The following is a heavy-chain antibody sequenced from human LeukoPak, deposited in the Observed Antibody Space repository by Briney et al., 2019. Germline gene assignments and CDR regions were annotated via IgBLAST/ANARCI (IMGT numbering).Heavy chain of an antibody. CDR3: ARARTAVVTD. Sequence: GGPLRLSCAASGFTFSSYSMNWVRQAPGKGLEWVSSISSSSSYIYYADSVKGRFTISRDNAKNSLYLQMNSLRAEDTAVYYCARARTAVVTDWGQGTLVTVSS. D-gene: IGHD4-23*01. V-gene: IGHV3-21*01. CDR2: ISSSSSYI. CDR1: GFTFSSYS. J-gene: IGHJ4*02.